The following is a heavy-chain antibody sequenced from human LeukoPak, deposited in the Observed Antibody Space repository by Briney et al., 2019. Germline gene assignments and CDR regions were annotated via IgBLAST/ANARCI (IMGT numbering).Heavy chain of an antibody. D-gene: IGHD3-9*01. V-gene: IGHV4-39*01. CDR3: ARRPSYDILTGYPQAYYYGMDV. Sequence: PSETLSLTCTVSGGSISSSSYYWRWIRQPPGKGLEWIGSIYYSGSTYYNPSLKSRVTISVDTSKNQFSLKLSSVTAADTAVYYCARRPSYDILTGYPQAYYYGMDVWGQGTTVTVSS. CDR1: GGSISSSSYY. CDR2: IYYSGST. J-gene: IGHJ6*02.